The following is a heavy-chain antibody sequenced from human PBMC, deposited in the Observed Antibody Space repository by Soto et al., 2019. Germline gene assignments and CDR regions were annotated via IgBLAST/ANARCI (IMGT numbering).Heavy chain of an antibody. V-gene: IGHV3-30*03. CDR1: GFTFSRQN. J-gene: IGHJ4*02. D-gene: IGHD2-21*02. Sequence: QGQLVESGGGVVHPGRSLRLSCAASGFTFSRQNMHWVRQAPGKGLEWVAVISYDGSDKYYADSVRGRFTISRDNSKKTVFLQMTSLRPEETAVYYGVSLVVVTPINMDYWGQGTLVTVSS. CDR3: VSLVVVTPINMDY. CDR2: ISYDGSDK.